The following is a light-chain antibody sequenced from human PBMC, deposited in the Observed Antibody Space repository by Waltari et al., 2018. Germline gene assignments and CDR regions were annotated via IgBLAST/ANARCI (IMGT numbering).Light chain of an antibody. V-gene: IGLV3-25*03. Sequence: SYELTQPPSVSVSPGQTARITCSGDALPKQYVYWYQQKSGQAPILVMDKDRERPSGIPERFSGSSSGKTVTLTISGVQAEDEADYYCQSGDNSGTNRVLFGGGTKLTVL. CDR2: KDR. CDR3: QSGDNSGTNRVL. CDR1: ALPKQY. J-gene: IGLJ2*01.